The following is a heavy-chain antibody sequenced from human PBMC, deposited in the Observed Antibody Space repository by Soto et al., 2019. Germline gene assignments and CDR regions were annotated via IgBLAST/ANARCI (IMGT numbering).Heavy chain of an antibody. V-gene: IGHV3-7*03. D-gene: IGHD5-18*01. Sequence: GGSLRLSCAASGFTFSSYWMSWVRQAPGKGLEWVANIKQDGSEKYYVDSVKGRFTISRDNAKNSLYLQMNSLRAEDTAVYYCARDPASDVDTAMVDYWGQGTLVTVSS. CDR3: ARDPASDVDTAMVDY. J-gene: IGHJ4*02. CDR2: IKQDGSEK. CDR1: GFTFSSYW.